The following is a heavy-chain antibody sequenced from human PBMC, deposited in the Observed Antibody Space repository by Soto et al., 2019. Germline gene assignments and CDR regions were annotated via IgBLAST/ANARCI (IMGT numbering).Heavy chain of an antibody. D-gene: IGHD5-18*01. CDR1: GFTFSSYE. Sequence: GVSLRLSCAASGFTFSSYEMNWVRQAPGKGLEWVSYISSSGSTIYYADSVKGRFTISRDNAKNSLYLQMNSLRAEDTAVYYCARSYRGYSYGLRHDAFDIWGQGTMVTVSS. V-gene: IGHV3-48*03. CDR3: ARSYRGYSYGLRHDAFDI. J-gene: IGHJ3*02. CDR2: ISSSGSTI.